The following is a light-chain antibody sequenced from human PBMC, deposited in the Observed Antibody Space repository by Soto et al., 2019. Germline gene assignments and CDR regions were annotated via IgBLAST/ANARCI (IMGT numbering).Light chain of an antibody. CDR1: QDISSY. CDR3: QQRNTYLLIT. J-gene: IGKJ5*01. Sequence: DIQLTQSPSFLSASLGDRVTITCRASQDISSYLAWYQQKPGKAPKLLIYGAFTLQSGVPSRFSGSGSGTEFTLTISSLQPEDSATYYCQQRNTYLLITFGQGTRLEIK. CDR2: GAF. V-gene: IGKV1-9*01.